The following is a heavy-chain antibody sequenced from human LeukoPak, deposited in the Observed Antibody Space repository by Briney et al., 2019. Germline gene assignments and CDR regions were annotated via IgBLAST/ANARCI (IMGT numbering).Heavy chain of an antibody. Sequence: GGSLRLSCAASGFAFSRHGIHWVRQAPGKGLEWVAFIPYDGSNKFYADSVKGRFTISRDNAKNSLYLQMNSLRAEDTAVYYCARDSSGSYLFDYWGQGTLVTVSS. CDR3: ARDSSGSYLFDY. D-gene: IGHD1-26*01. CDR1: GFAFSRHG. CDR2: IPYDGSNK. V-gene: IGHV3-30*02. J-gene: IGHJ4*02.